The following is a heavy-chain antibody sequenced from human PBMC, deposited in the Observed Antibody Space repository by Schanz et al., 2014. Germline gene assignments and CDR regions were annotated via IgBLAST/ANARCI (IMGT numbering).Heavy chain of an antibody. Sequence: EVQLVESGGGLVQPGGSLRLSCTASGFTFSSHSFNWVRQAPGKGLEWLSVISASGGDTYYADSVKGRFTISRDNSKNTLYLQMNSLRPEDTAVYYCAKYRGYYRVSGSYRELEYWGQGTLVTVSS. CDR1: GFTFSSHS. D-gene: IGHD3-10*01. CDR2: ISASGGDT. J-gene: IGHJ4*02. CDR3: AKYRGYYRVSGSYRELEY. V-gene: IGHV3-23*04.